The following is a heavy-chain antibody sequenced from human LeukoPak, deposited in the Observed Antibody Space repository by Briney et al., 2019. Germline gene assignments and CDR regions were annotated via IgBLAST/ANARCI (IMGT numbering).Heavy chain of an antibody. CDR1: GGTFSSYA. CDR3: ARGGYSRIAARLH. CDR2: IIPIFGTA. Sequence: GSSVKVSCKASGGTFSSYAISWVRQAPGQGLEWMGGIIPIFGTANYAQKFQGRVTITTDESTSTAYMELSSLRSEDTAVYYCARGGYSRIAARLHWGQRTLVTVSS. J-gene: IGHJ4*02. V-gene: IGHV1-69*05. D-gene: IGHD6-6*01.